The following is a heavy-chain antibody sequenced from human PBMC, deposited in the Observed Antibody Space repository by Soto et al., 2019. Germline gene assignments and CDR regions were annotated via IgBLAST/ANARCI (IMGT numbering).Heavy chain of an antibody. CDR3: VHGSYTRGQYDAFVV. D-gene: IGHD6-19*01. J-gene: IGHJ3*01. Sequence: QITLKESGPAVVKPTQTLTLTCTFSGFSLSTGGVLLGWVGQPPGEALEWLALIFGDGDERYSSSLTHGLTFAKDSSANHVVLRLANVDLVDSGTYYCVHGSYTRGQYDAFVVWGQGTLVTVSS. CDR2: IFGDGDE. CDR1: GFSLSTGGVL. V-gene: IGHV2-5*02.